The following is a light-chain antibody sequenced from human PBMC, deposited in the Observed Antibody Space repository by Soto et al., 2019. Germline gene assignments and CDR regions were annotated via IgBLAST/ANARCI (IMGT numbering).Light chain of an antibody. CDR3: QQRSNWYT. Sequence: EIVLTQSPATLSLSPGERATLSCRASQSVSSYLAWYQQKPGQAPRLLIYDASNRATGIPARFSGSGSGTAFTLTISSIEPEYFAVYYCQQRSNWYTFGQGTKLEIK. V-gene: IGKV3-11*01. CDR1: QSVSSY. J-gene: IGKJ2*01. CDR2: DAS.